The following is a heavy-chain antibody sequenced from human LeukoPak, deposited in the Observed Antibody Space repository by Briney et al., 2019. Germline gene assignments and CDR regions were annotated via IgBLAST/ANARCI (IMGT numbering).Heavy chain of an antibody. CDR3: VRDPSYGSSWYYYMDV. Sequence: GGSLRLSCAASEFTFVRYAMSWVRQAPGKGLEWVSYISSSSFKIGYADSVKGRFTISRDNSKNSLYLQMDSLRVEDTAVYYCVRDPSYGSSWYYYMDVWGKGTTVTVSS. CDR1: EFTFVRYA. D-gene: IGHD6-13*01. CDR2: ISSSSFKI. J-gene: IGHJ6*03. V-gene: IGHV3-48*04.